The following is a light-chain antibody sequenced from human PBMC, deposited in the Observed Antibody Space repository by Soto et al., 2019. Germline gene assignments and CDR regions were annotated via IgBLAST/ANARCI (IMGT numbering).Light chain of an antibody. J-gene: IGLJ1*01. V-gene: IGLV2-14*01. CDR3: SSFSSSTTLYV. CDR1: SSDIGGYKY. Sequence: QSVLPQPASVSGSPGQSITISCTGTSSDIGGYKYVSWYQQYPGKAPKLMIYEGSKRPSGVSNRFSGSKSGNTASLTISGLQAEDEADYYCSSFSSSTTLYVFGTWTKATVL. CDR2: EGS.